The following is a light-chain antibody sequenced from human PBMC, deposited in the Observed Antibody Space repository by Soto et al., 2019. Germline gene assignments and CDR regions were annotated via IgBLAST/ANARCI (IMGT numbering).Light chain of an antibody. CDR1: SSDVGGYNY. J-gene: IGLJ1*01. V-gene: IGLV2-14*01. CDR3: SSYTSSSTYV. Sequence: QSALTQPASVSGSPGQSITISCTGTSSDVGGYNYVSWYQQHPGKVPKLMIYDVSNRPSGVSNRFSGSKSGNTASLTISGLQGEDEADYYCSSYTSSSTYVCGTGTKVTVL. CDR2: DVS.